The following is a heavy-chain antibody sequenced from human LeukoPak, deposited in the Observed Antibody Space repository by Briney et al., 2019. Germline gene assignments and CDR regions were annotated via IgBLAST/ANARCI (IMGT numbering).Heavy chain of an antibody. CDR3: ARGDYYDTSGYLDY. J-gene: IGHJ4*02. Sequence: ASVKVSRKASGYTFTGHYMHWVRQAPGQGLEWMGWINPRSGDTKFAQKFQGRVTLTRDTSISTADMELSRLTSDDTAVYYCARGDYYDTSGYLDYWGQGTLVTVSS. CDR2: INPRSGDT. V-gene: IGHV1-2*02. D-gene: IGHD3-22*01. CDR1: GYTFTGHY.